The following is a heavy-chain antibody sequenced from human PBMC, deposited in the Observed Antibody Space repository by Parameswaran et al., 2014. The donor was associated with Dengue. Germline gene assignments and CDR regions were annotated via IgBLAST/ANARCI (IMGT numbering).Heavy chain of an antibody. D-gene: IGHD3-22*01. J-gene: IGHJ4*02. CDR2: ISPSGGGT. V-gene: IGHV1-46*01. CDR3: ARDGSLLDTSGHEGHYHFDF. Sequence: WVRQAPGQGLEWMGVISPSGGGTTYAQKFQGRVTMTSDTSTGTVNMELSSLRSEDTAVYFCARDGSLLDTSGHEGHYHFDFWGQGTLVTVSS.